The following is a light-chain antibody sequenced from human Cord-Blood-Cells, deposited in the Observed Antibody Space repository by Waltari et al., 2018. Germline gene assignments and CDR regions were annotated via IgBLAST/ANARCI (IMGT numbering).Light chain of an antibody. J-gene: IGLJ3*02. CDR3: SSYTSSSTWV. Sequence: QSALTQPASVSGSPGQSLTLPCTGTSSDVGGYKYVSWYQQHPGKAPKLMIYYVSNRPSGVSNRFSGSKSGNTASLTISGLQAEDEADYYCSSYTSSSTWVFGGWTKLTVL. V-gene: IGLV2-14*01. CDR1: SSDVGGYKY. CDR2: YVS.